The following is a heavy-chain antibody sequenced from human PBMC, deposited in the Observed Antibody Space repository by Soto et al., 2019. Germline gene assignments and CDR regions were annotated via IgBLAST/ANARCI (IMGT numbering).Heavy chain of an antibody. CDR2: ISYDGGNK. V-gene: IGHV3-30-3*01. D-gene: IGHD1-26*01. J-gene: IGHJ6*01. Sequence: QVQLVESGGGVVQPGRSLRLSCAASGFTFRGYAMHWVRQAPGKGLECVAAISYDGGNKFYRDYVKGRFTISRDNFRNTLSVLVSSLRYEDTAVYYCARGAREDVGELIGVLPGAYGVDVWGPGTTFTVSS. CDR3: ARGAREDVGELIGVLPGAYGVDV. CDR1: GFTFRGYA.